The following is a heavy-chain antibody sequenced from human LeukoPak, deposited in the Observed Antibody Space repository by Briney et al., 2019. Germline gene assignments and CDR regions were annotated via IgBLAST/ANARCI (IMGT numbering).Heavy chain of an antibody. CDR2: IRSKANNYAT. CDR3: TTLVEPELGIPTDY. Sequence: GGSLRLSCAASGFTFSGSAMYWVRQASGKGLGWVGRIRSKANNYATAYAASMKGRFTISRDDSKNTAFLQMNSLKTEDTAVYYCTTLVEPELGIPTDYWGQGTLVTVSS. D-gene: IGHD6-13*01. CDR1: GFTFSGSA. J-gene: IGHJ4*02. V-gene: IGHV3-73*01.